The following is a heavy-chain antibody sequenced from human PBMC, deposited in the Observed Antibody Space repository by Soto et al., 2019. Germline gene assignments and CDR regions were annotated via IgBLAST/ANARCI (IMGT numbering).Heavy chain of an antibody. CDR1: GGTLSSYT. V-gene: IGHV1-69*08. CDR2: LISVLGMP. CDR3: AKEAGPQTAGGTFFDF. D-gene: IGHD6-25*01. Sequence: QVQLVQSGAEVKKPGSSVKVSCETSGGTLSSYTVNWVRQAPGQGPEWMGRLISVLGMPNYAQKFQGRVPITADKSTNTAYMELSSLKYEDPAVYYCAKEAGPQTAGGTFFDFWGQGTLVTVSP. J-gene: IGHJ4*02.